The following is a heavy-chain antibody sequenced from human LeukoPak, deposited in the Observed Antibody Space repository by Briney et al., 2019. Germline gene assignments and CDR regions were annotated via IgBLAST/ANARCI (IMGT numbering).Heavy chain of an antibody. CDR2: IWYDGSNK. CDR1: GFTFSSYG. J-gene: IGHJ4*02. Sequence: GGSLRLSCAASGFTFSSYGMHWVRQAPGEGLEWVAVIWYDGSNKYYADSVKGRFTISRDNSKNTLYLQMNSLRAEDTAVYYCARHFDRTNFDYWGQGTLVTVSS. D-gene: IGHD3-9*01. CDR3: ARHFDRTNFDY. V-gene: IGHV3-33*01.